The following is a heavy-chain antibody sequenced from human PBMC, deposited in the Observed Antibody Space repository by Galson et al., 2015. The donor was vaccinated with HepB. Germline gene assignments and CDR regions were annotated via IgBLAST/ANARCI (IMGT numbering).Heavy chain of an antibody. CDR1: GFTFDDYA. CDR3: AKADAGDIVVVVAATYAFDI. Sequence: SLRLSCAASGFTFDDYAMHWVRQAPGKGLEWVSGISWNSGSIGYADSVKGRFTISRDNAKNSLYLQMNSLRAEDTALYYCAKADAGDIVVVVAATYAFDIWGQGTMVTVSS. V-gene: IGHV3-9*01. CDR2: ISWNSGSI. J-gene: IGHJ3*02. D-gene: IGHD2-15*01.